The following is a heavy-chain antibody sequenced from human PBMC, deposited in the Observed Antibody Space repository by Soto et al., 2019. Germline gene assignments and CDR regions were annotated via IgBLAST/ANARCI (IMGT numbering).Heavy chain of an antibody. D-gene: IGHD6-19*01. V-gene: IGHV1-69*06. J-gene: IGHJ6*02. CDR1: GGTFSSYA. CDR2: IIPIFGTA. CDR3: ATEPHAVAGLTYYYYGMDV. Sequence: QVQLVQSGAEVKKPGSSVKVSCKASGGTFSSYAISWVRQAPGQGLEWMGGIIPIFGTANYAQKFQGRVTITEDKSTSTAYMELSSLRSEDTAVYYCATEPHAVAGLTYYYYGMDVWGQGTTVTVSS.